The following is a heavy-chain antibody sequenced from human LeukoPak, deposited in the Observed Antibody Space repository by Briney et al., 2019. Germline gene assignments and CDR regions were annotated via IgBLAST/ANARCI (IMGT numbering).Heavy chain of an antibody. CDR2: IGDNGRRT. J-gene: IGHJ4*02. CDR3: AKDRPVRQPPDEIFDY. Sequence: GGSLRLSCAASGFTFSSYAMSWVRQAPGKGLEWVSAIGDNGRRTNYADSVKGRFTISRDNSKNTLYLQMNSLRGEDTAIYYCAKDRPVRQPPDEIFDYWGQGTLVNVSS. D-gene: IGHD1-14*01. CDR1: GFTFSSYA. V-gene: IGHV3-23*01.